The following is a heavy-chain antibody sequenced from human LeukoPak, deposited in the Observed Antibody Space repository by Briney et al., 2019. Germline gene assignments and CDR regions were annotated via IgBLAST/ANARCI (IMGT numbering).Heavy chain of an antibody. CDR1: DFTFSTYV. CDR3: AGDRNSDWYSPLDY. J-gene: IGHJ4*02. D-gene: IGHD6-19*01. Sequence: QAGGSLRLSCAASDFTFSTYVMSWIRQAPGKGLEWVAIITATGDTAYYADSVKGRFTISRDNSRNTVCMQMDSLRAEDTAIYYCAGDRNSDWYSPLDYWGQGSQVTVSP. CDR2: ITATGDTA. V-gene: IGHV3-23*01.